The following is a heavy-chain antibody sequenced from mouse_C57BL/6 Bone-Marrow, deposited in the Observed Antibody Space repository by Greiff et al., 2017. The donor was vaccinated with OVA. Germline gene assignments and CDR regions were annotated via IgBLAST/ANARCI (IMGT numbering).Heavy chain of an antibody. CDR2: ISSGGSYT. Sequence: EVQGVESGGDLVKPGGSLKLSCAASGFTFSSYGMSWVRQTPDKRLEWVATISSGGSYTYYPDSVKGRFTISRDNAKNTLYLQMSSLKSEDTAMYYCARQVRYFDDWGQGTTLTVSA. D-gene: IGHD1-1*01. V-gene: IGHV5-6*01. J-gene: IGHJ2*01. CDR3: ARQVRYFDD. CDR1: GFTFSSYG.